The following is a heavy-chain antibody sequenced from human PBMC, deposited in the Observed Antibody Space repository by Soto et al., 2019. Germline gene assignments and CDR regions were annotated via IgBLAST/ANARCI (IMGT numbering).Heavy chain of an antibody. J-gene: IGHJ6*03. D-gene: IGHD3-10*01. CDR1: GYSFTSYW. CDR3: ARRYGSGSYYYDYYYYMDV. V-gene: IGHV5-51*01. Sequence: PGESLKISCKGSGYSFTSYWIGWVRQMPGKGLEWMGIIYPGDSDTRYSPSFQGQVTISADKSISTAYLQWSSLKASDTAMYYCARRYGSGSYYYDYYYYMDVWGKGTTVTVSS. CDR2: IYPGDSDT.